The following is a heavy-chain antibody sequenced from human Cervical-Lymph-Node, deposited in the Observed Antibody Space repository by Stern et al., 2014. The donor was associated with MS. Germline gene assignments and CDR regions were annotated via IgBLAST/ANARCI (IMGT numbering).Heavy chain of an antibody. Sequence: MQLVESGGGVVQPGGSLRLSCVASGLTFTTSGMHWARQAPGKGLHWVAVISYDGSNQYYGDSVKGRFTISRDNSKNTVYLQMNSLRPEDTAVYYCANAAALSCRSPSCYKAFEYWGQGILVTVSS. J-gene: IGHJ4*02. D-gene: IGHD2-2*02. CDR1: GLTFTTSG. CDR2: ISYDGSNQ. CDR3: ANAAALSCRSPSCYKAFEY. V-gene: IGHV3-30*18.